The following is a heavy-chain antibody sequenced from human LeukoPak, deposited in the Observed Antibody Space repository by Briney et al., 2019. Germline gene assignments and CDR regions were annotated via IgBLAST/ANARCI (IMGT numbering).Heavy chain of an antibody. V-gene: IGHV4-34*01. Sequence: SETLSLTCAVYGGSFSGYYWSWVRQPPGKGLEWIGEINHSGSTNYNPSLKSRVTISVDTSKNQFSLKLSSVTAADTAVYYCARQSGYSYGRFDYWGQGTLVTVSP. D-gene: IGHD5-18*01. CDR1: GGSFSGYY. J-gene: IGHJ4*02. CDR2: INHSGST. CDR3: ARQSGYSYGRFDY.